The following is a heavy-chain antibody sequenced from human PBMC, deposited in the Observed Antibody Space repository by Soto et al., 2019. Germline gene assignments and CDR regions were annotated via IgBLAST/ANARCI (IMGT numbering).Heavy chain of an antibody. J-gene: IGHJ4*02. CDR3: ARVGPAPYYVSSGYYSPLDY. V-gene: IGHV1-69*01. Sequence: QVQLVQSGAEVKKPGSSVKVSCKASGDTFSSYAINWVRQAPGQGLEWMGGIIPMFGTANYAQKFKGRVMITEGERTSTVYMEMSSLRSEDTAVYYCARVGPAPYYVSSGYYSPLDYWGQGTLVTVSS. D-gene: IGHD3-22*01. CDR2: IIPMFGTA. CDR1: GDTFSSYA.